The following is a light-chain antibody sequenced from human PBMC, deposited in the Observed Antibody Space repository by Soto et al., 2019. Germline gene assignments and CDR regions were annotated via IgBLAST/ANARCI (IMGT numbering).Light chain of an antibody. CDR2: GAS. CDR1: HGISPY. V-gene: IGKV1D-13*01. J-gene: IGKJ4*01. Sequence: AIQLTQSPSSLSASVGDRVTITCRASHGISPYFAWYQQKPGKAPQLLIHGASTLQSGVPSRFSGSASGTDFTLTISRLQPEDSAAYYCQQPYNYPFTFGGGTRVEIK. CDR3: QQPYNYPFT.